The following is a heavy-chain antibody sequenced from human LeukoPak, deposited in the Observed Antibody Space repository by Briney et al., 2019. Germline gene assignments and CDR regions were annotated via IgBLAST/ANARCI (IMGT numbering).Heavy chain of an antibody. CDR2: INPNSGGT. Sequence: PSVKVSCKASGYTFTGYYMHWVRQAPGQGLEWMGWINPNSGGTNYAQKFQGRVTMTRDTSISTAYMELSRLRSDDTAVYYFARAGYSISRMIGYWGQGNLVTVSS. V-gene: IGHV1-2*02. CDR3: ARAGYSISRMIGY. CDR1: GYTFTGYY. D-gene: IGHD6-13*01. J-gene: IGHJ4*02.